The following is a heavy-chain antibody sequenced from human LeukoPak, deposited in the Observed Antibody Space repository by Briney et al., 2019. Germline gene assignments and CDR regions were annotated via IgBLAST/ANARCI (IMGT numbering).Heavy chain of an antibody. Sequence: SVKVSCKASGYTFTGYYMHWVRQAPGQGLEWMGGIIPIFGTANYAQKFQGRVTITADESTSTAYMELSSLRSEDTAVYYCARIRRATYYYYGSGKYDDAFDIWGQGTMVTVS. CDR3: ARIRRATYYYYGSGKYDDAFDI. CDR1: GYTFTGYY. V-gene: IGHV1-69*13. CDR2: IIPIFGTA. J-gene: IGHJ3*02. D-gene: IGHD3-10*01.